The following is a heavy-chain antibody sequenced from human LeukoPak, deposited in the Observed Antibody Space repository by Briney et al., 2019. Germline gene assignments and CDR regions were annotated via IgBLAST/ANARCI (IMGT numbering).Heavy chain of an antibody. CDR1: GGSISSYY. J-gene: IGHJ4*02. V-gene: IGHV4-59*08. CDR3: ARQHYYDSSGYWVFDY. CDR2: IYYSGST. Sequence: SETLSLTCTVSGGSISSYYWSWIRQPPGKRLGWIGYIYYSGSTNYNPSPKSRVTISVDTSKNQFSLKLSSVTAADTAVYYCARQHYYDSSGYWVFDYWGQGTLVTVSS. D-gene: IGHD3-22*01.